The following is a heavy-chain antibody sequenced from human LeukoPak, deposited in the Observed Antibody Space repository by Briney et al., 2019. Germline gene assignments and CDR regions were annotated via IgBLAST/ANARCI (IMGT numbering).Heavy chain of an antibody. CDR2: IYYSGST. CDR1: GGSISSYY. D-gene: IGHD2-2*01. V-gene: IGHV4-59*01. CDR3: ARVVGYCSSTSCYYYGMDV. Sequence: SETLSLTCTVSGGSISSYYWSWIRQRPGKGLEWIGYIYYSGSTNYNPSLKSRVTISVDTSKNQFSVKLSSVTAADTAVYYCARVVGYCSSTSCYYYGMDVWGQGTTVTVSS. J-gene: IGHJ6*02.